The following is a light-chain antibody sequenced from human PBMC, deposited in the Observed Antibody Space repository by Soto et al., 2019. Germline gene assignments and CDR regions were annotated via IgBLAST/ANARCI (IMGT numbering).Light chain of an antibody. CDR3: SSYRRGSTYV. Sequence: QSVLTQPTSVSGSPGQSITVSCTGTSRDVGGYNYVSWYQQHPGKAPRLLIYDLTNRPSGVSNRFSGSKSGNTASLTISGLQAEDEADYYCSSYRRGSTYVFGTGTKVTVL. V-gene: IGLV2-14*03. CDR1: SRDVGGYNY. J-gene: IGLJ1*01. CDR2: DLT.